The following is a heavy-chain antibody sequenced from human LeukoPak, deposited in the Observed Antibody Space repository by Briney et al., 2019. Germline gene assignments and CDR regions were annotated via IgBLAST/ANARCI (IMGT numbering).Heavy chain of an antibody. CDR2: VHLDGRT. Sequence: RSEIRSLTCGVSGGSVTTTNWWTSVRQPPGKGLEWIGEVHLDGRTYYNPSLESRLTMSVDLSENHISLKLTSVTAADTAVYYCAREGGFYRPLDYSGQ. CDR1: GGSVTTTNW. CDR3: AREGGFYRPLDY. V-gene: IGHV4-4*02. D-gene: IGHD3-3*01. J-gene: IGHJ4*02.